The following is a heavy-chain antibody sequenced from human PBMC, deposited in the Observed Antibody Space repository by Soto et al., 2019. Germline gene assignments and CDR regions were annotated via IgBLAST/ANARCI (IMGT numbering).Heavy chain of an antibody. CDR1: GFTFNNYA. CDR2: ISGGGDTT. J-gene: IGHJ4*02. CDR3: AKGRGGSGSLTPRVDF. Sequence: EVQLLESGGGLVQPGGSLRLSCAASGFTFNNYAMTWVRQAPGKGLVWVSAISGGGDTTSYADSVKGRFTVSRDGSKNRLYLQMSSLRAEDTALYYCAKGRGGSGSLTPRVDFWGQGTLVTVSS. D-gene: IGHD3-10*01. V-gene: IGHV3-23*01.